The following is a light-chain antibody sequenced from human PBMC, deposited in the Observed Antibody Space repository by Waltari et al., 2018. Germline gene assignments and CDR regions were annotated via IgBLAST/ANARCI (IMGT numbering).Light chain of an antibody. J-gene: IGLJ2*01. Sequence: QSALTQPRSVSGSPGQSVTISCTGTSSDVGAYDYVSWYQHHPGKAPKLMICDVTKRPAGVPDRFSGSKSGNTASLTSSGLQAEDEAYYYCCSYAGRYTHVVFGGGTKLTVL. CDR3: CSYAGRYTHVV. CDR1: SSDVGAYDY. CDR2: DVT. V-gene: IGLV2-11*01.